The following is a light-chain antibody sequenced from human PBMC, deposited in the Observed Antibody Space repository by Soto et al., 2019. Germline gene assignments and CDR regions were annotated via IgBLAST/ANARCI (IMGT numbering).Light chain of an antibody. J-gene: IGLJ1*01. CDR2: EVT. CDR1: RNDIGAYEF. V-gene: IGLV2-14*01. CDR3: SSYTTSTTHV. Sequence: QSVLTQPPSASGSPGQSVTISCTGTRNDIGAYEFVSWYQHHPGKAPKLIIYEVTNRPSGVSDRFSGSKSGNTASLTISGLQAEDEANYYCSSYTTSTTHVFGTGTKVTVL.